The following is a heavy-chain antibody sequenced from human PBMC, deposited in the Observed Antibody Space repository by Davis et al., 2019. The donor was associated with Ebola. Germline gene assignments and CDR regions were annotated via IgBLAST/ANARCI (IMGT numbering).Heavy chain of an antibody. D-gene: IGHD6-13*01. Sequence: PSETLSLTCTVSGGSISSHYWSWIRQPPGKGLEWIGYIYYSGSTNYNPSLKSRVTISVDTSKNQFSLKLSSVTAADTAVYYCARRDLYSSRGGFDPWGQGTLVTVSS. CDR3: ARRDLYSSRGGFDP. V-gene: IGHV4-59*11. CDR2: IYYSGST. CDR1: GGSISSHY. J-gene: IGHJ5*02.